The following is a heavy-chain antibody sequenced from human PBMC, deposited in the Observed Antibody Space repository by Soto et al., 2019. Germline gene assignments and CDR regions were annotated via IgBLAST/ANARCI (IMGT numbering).Heavy chain of an antibody. CDR3: AGGVLRELRGLDY. J-gene: IGHJ4*02. Sequence: QVQLVQSGAEVKEPGASVKVSCKTSGYTFIDHYIHWVRQAPGQGPEWMGWINPNSGGTTYAQNFQGRLTLTRDRTINTAYMELSRLTSDETAVYYCAGGVLRELRGLDYWGPKPLVTVSS. D-gene: IGHD3-16*01. CDR1: GYTFIDHY. V-gene: IGHV1-2*02. CDR2: INPNSGGT.